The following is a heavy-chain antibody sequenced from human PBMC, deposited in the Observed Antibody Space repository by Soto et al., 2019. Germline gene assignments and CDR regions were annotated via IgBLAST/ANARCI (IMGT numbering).Heavy chain of an antibody. J-gene: IGHJ3*01. CDR3: AVTRLYDNLQHHPDSFQF. CDR1: GFTFSSYT. CDR2: VSGRGADK. Sequence: LRLSCPASGFTFSSYTMNWVRQAPGSWPEWVTGVSGRGADKFYADYVKGRFTISRDNSINLLFLQMNDLRAEDTAVYFCAVTRLYDNLQHHPDSFQFWGQGTMVTVSS. D-gene: IGHD3-22*01. V-gene: IGHV3-23*01.